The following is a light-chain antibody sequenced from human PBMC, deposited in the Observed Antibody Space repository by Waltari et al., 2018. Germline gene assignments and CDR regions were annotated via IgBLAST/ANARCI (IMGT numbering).Light chain of an antibody. CDR2: AAS. CDR1: QSISSY. CDR3: QQSYSTPYT. Sequence: DIQMTQSTYSLSAYVGDRVTITCRASQSISSYLNWYQQKPGKAPKLLIYAASSLQSGVQSRFSGSGSETDFTLTISSLQPEDFATYYCQQSYSTPYTFGQGTKLEIK. V-gene: IGKV1-39*01. J-gene: IGKJ2*01.